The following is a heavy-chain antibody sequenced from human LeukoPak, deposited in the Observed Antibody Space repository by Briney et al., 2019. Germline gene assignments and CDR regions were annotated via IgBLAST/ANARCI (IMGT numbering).Heavy chain of an antibody. V-gene: IGHV4-59*01. D-gene: IGHD6-13*01. CDR3: ARSSSSWYREDY. CDR2: IYYSGST. Sequence: PSETLSLTCTVSGGSISSYYWSWIRQPPGKGLEWIGYIYYSGSTNYNPSLKSRVTISVDTSKNQFSLRLSSVTAADTAVYYCARSSSSWYREDYWGQGTLVTVSS. CDR1: GGSISSYY. J-gene: IGHJ4*02.